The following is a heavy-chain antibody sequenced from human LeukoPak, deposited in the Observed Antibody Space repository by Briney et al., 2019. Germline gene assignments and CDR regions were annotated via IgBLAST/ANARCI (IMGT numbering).Heavy chain of an antibody. J-gene: IGHJ4*02. CDR2: INHSGST. Sequence: SETLSLTGAVYGGSFSGYYWSWIRQPPGKGLEWIGEINHSGSTNYNPSLKSRVTISVDTSKNQFSLKLSSVTAADTAVYYCARGRTVDGSGYIDYWGQGTLVTVSS. CDR3: ARGRTVDGSGYIDY. CDR1: GGSFSGYY. D-gene: IGHD3-22*01. V-gene: IGHV4-34*01.